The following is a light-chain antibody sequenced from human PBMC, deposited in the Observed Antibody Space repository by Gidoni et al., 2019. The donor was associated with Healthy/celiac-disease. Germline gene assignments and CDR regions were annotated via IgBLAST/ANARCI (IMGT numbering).Light chain of an antibody. CDR3: QQYYSTPWT. V-gene: IGKV4-1*01. CDR2: WAS. CDR1: QSVLYSSNNMHY. J-gene: IGKJ1*01. Sequence: DIVMTQSPDSLAVSLGERATINCKSSQSVLYSSNNMHYLAWYQQKPGQPPKLLIYWASTRESGVPDRFSGSGSGIDFTLTISSLQAEDVAVYYCQQYYSTPWTFGQGTKVEIK.